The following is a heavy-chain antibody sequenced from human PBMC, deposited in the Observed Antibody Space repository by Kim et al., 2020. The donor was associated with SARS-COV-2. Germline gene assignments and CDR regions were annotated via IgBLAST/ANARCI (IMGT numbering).Heavy chain of an antibody. Sequence: ASVKVSCKTSGYTFTTRYLHWVRQAPGHGLEWMGRINPDSGVTDYAQRFQGRVTMTRDKSIRTMYMELSSLKSADTVVYYCARGNTETIDYWGQGTLVTVSS. CDR2: INPDSGVT. CDR3: ARGNTETIDY. V-gene: IGHV1-2*05. J-gene: IGHJ4*02. CDR1: GYTFTTRY.